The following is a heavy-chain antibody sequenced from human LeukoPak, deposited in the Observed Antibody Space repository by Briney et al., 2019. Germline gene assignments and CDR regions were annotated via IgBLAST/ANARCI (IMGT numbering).Heavy chain of an antibody. CDR3: ARGRWLRKPSPRLEDY. D-gene: IGHD5-12*01. J-gene: IGHJ4*02. Sequence: SQTLSLTCTVSGGSISSGGYYWSWIRQHPGKGLEWIGYIYYSGSTYYNPSLKSRVTISVDTSKNQFSLKLSSVTAADTAVYYCARGRWLRKPSPRLEDYWGQGTLVTVSS. CDR1: GGSISSGGYY. CDR2: IYYSGST. V-gene: IGHV4-31*03.